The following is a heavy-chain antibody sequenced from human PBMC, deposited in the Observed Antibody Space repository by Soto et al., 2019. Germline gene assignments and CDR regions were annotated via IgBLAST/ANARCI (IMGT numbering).Heavy chain of an antibody. CDR2: IKQDGSEK. D-gene: IGHD3-10*01. CDR3: ARGRVLLWFGELLLFDY. CDR1: GFTFSSYW. J-gene: IGHJ4*01. V-gene: IGHV3-7*01. Sequence: EVQLVESGGGLVQPGGSLRLSSAASGFTFSSYWMSWVRQAPGKGLEWVANIKQDGSEKYYVDSVKGRFTISRDNAKNSLYREMNSLRADDTAVYYCARGRVLLWFGELLLFDYWGHGTLVTVSS.